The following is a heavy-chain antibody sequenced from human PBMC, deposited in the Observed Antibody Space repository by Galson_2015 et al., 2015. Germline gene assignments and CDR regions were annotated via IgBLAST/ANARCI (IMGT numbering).Heavy chain of an antibody. CDR2: IYPGDSHS. D-gene: IGHD3-16*01. J-gene: IGHJ4*02. Sequence: QSGAEVKKPGESLKISCKGSGYTFSNHWIGWVRQMPGKGLEWMGIIYPGDSHSKYSPSFQGLVTISADKPTSTAYLQWGSLKASDTAMYYCATLRGADPLGFDYWGQGTLVTVSS. CDR3: ATLRGADPLGFDY. V-gene: IGHV5-51*01. CDR1: GYTFSNHW.